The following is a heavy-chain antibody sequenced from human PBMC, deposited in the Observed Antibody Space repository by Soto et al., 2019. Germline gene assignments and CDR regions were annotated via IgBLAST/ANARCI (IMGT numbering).Heavy chain of an antibody. J-gene: IGHJ6*02. Sequence: IRQPPGKGLEWIGYIYHSGSTYYNPSLKSRVTISVDRSKNQFSLKLSSVTAADTAVYYCARARGLRFLDMDVWCLGTTVTVSS. CDR2: IYHSGST. V-gene: IGHV4-30-2*01. CDR3: ARARGLRFLDMDV. D-gene: IGHD3-3*01.